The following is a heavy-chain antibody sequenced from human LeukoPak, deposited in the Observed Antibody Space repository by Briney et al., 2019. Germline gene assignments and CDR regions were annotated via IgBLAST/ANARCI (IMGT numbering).Heavy chain of an antibody. CDR3: ARARTFNSLTGYAKASYYYMDV. Sequence: ASVKVSCKASGYTFTSYDINWVRQATGQGLEWMGWMNPNSGNTGYAQKFQGRVTMTRNTSISTAYMELSSLRSEDTAVYYCARARTFNSLTGYAKASYYYMDVWGKGTTVTISS. J-gene: IGHJ6*03. CDR2: MNPNSGNT. CDR1: GYTFTSYD. D-gene: IGHD3-9*01. V-gene: IGHV1-8*01.